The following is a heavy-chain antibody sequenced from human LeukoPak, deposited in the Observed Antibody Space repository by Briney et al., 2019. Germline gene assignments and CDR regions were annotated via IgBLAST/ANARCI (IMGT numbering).Heavy chain of an antibody. Sequence: GGSLRLSCAASGFTFDDYAMHWVRQAPGKGLDWVSGISWNSGSIGYADSVKGRFTISRDNAKNSLYLQMNSLRAEDMALYYCVKGGFGELYFDYRGQGTLVTVSS. D-gene: IGHD3-10*01. J-gene: IGHJ4*02. CDR3: VKGGFGELYFDY. V-gene: IGHV3-9*03. CDR2: ISWNSGSI. CDR1: GFTFDDYA.